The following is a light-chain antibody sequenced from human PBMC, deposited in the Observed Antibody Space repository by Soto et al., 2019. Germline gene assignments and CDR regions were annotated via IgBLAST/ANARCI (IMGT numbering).Light chain of an antibody. Sequence: QAVVTQPASVSGSPGQSITISCTGTSSDVAGYNYVSWYQQYPGKVPKLVIYEVNNRPSGVSYRFSGSKSGNTASLTISGLQAEDEADYYCSSYTGINTQVFGGGTKVTVL. J-gene: IGLJ3*02. V-gene: IGLV2-14*01. CDR3: SSYTGINTQV. CDR2: EVN. CDR1: SSDVAGYNY.